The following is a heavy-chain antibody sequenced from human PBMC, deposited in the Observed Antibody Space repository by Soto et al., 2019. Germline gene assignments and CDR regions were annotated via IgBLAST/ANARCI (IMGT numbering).Heavy chain of an antibody. CDR1: GFTFSSYV. D-gene: IGHD3-22*01. Sequence: GGSLRLSCAASGFTFSSYVMHWVRQAPGKGLEWVALISYDGSNKYYADSVKGRFTISRDNSRNTLYLQMNSLRAEDTAVYYCASPTYDTSGYYTPYYYYYGMDVWGQGTTVTVSS. CDR3: ASPTYDTSGYYTPYYYYYGMDV. CDR2: ISYDGSNK. V-gene: IGHV3-30-3*01. J-gene: IGHJ6*02.